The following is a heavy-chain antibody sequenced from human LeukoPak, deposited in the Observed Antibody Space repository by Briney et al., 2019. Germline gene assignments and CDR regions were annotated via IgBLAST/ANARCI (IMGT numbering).Heavy chain of an antibody. CDR3: ARVGGQQLVREDY. V-gene: IGHV1-46*01. D-gene: IGHD6-13*01. Sequence: ASVKVSCKASGYTSTSYYMHWVRQAPGQGLEWMGIINPSGGSTSYAQKFQGRVTMARDTSTSTVYMELSSLRSEDTAVYYCARVGGQQLVREDYWGQGTLVTVSS. CDR2: INPSGGST. J-gene: IGHJ4*02. CDR1: GYTSTSYY.